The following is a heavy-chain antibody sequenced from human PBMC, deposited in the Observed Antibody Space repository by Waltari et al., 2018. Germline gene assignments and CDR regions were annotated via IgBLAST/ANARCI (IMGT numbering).Heavy chain of an antibody. CDR3: ARDRGSSGYYFPPGFDY. Sequence: EVQLVESGGGLVKPGGSLRLSCAASGFTFSSYSMNWVRQAPGRGLEWVSSISSSSSYIYYADAVKGRFTISRDNAKNSLYLQMNSLRAEDTAVYYCARDRGSSGYYFPPGFDYWGQGTLVTVSS. V-gene: IGHV3-21*01. CDR1: GFTFSSYS. CDR2: ISSSSSYI. J-gene: IGHJ4*02. D-gene: IGHD3-22*01.